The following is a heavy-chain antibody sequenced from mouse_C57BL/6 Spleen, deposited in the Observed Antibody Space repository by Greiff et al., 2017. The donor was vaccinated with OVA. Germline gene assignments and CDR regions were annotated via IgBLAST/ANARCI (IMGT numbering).Heavy chain of an antibody. J-gene: IGHJ4*01. CDR2: ISDGGSYT. CDR1: GFTFSSYA. D-gene: IGHD4-1*01. CDR3: ARDLTGTNYYAMDD. Sequence: EVQLVESGGGLVKPGGSLKLSCAASGFTFSSYAMSWVRQTPEKRLEWVATISDGGSYTYYPDNVKGRFTISRDNAKNNLYLQMSHLKSEDTAMYYCARDLTGTNYYAMDDWGQGTSVTVSS. V-gene: IGHV5-4*01.